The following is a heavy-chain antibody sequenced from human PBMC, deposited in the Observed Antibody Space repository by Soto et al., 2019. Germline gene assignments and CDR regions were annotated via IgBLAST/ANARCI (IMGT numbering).Heavy chain of an antibody. J-gene: IGHJ4*02. D-gene: IGHD6-19*01. V-gene: IGHV1-24*01. CDR1: GYTLTELS. CDR3: ATVYSSGWYGGY. Sequence: ASVKVSCKVSGYTLTELSMHWVRQAPGKGLEWMGGFDPEDGETIYAQKFQGRVTMTEDTSTDTAYMELSSLRSEETSVYYCATVYSSGWYGGYWGQGTLVTVSS. CDR2: FDPEDGET.